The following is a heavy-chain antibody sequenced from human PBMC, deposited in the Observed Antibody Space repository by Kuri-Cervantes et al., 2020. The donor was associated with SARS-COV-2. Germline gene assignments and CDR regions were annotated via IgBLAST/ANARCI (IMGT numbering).Heavy chain of an antibody. V-gene: IGHV3-30-3*01. D-gene: IGHD1-26*01. Sequence: SLKLSCAAPGFPLSSYAMHWVPPAPGKGLEWVAVISYDGSNKYYADSVKGRFTISRDNSKNTLYLQMNSLRAEDTAVYYCARSGVTVGATSSYYYYYYGMDVWGQGTTVTVSS. CDR3: ARSGVTVGATSSYYYYYYGMDV. CDR1: GFPLSSYA. J-gene: IGHJ6*02. CDR2: ISYDGSNK.